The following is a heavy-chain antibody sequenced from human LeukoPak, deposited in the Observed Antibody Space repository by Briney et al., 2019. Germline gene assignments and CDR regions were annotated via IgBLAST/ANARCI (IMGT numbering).Heavy chain of an antibody. D-gene: IGHD3-22*01. CDR3: ARDISGYYYFDY. Sequence: GGSLRLSCAASGFTFSDYGMHWVRQAPGKGLEWVAVIWYDGSNKYYADSVKGRFIISRDNSKNTLYLQMNSLRAEDTAMYYCARDISGYYYFDYWGQGTLVTVSS. CDR2: IWYDGSNK. CDR1: GFTFSDYG. V-gene: IGHV3-33*01. J-gene: IGHJ4*02.